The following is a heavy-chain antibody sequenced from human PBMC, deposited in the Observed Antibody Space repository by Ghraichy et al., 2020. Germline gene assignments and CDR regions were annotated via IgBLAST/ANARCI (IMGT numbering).Heavy chain of an antibody. CDR1: GFTFSSYG. V-gene: IGHV3-30*18. CDR3: AKDRGAAMLYYYGMDV. CDR2: ISYDGSNK. Sequence: GGSLRLSCAASGFTFSSYGMHWVRQAPGKGLEWVAVISYDGSNKYYADSVKGRFTISRDNSKNTLYLQMNSLRAEDTAVYYCAKDRGAAMLYYYGMDVWGQGTTVTVSS. J-gene: IGHJ6*02. D-gene: IGHD3-16*01.